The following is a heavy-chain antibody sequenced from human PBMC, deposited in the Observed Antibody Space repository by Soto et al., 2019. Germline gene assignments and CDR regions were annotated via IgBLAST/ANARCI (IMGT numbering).Heavy chain of an antibody. V-gene: IGHV4-39*07. CDR3: ARAAAGTPFAY. D-gene: IGHD6-13*01. CDR2: IYYSGST. J-gene: IGHJ4*02. Sequence: SETLSLTCTVSGGSISSSSYYWGWIRQPPGKGLEWIGSIYYSGSTNYNPSLKSRVTISVDTSKNQFSLKLSSVTAADTAVYYCARAAAGTPFAYRGQGTLVTVSS. CDR1: GGSISSSSYY.